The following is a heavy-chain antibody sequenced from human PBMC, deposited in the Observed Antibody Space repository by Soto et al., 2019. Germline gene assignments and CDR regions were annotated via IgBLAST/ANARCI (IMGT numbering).Heavy chain of an antibody. V-gene: IGHV4-4*02. J-gene: IGHJ4*02. CDR3: ARSSGSPPYYFDY. CDR1: GGSISSSNW. CDR2: IYHSGST. Sequence: PSETLSLTCAVSGGSISSSNWWRWVRQPPGKGLEWIGEIYHSGSTNYNPSLKSRVTISVDKSKNQFSLKLSSVTAADTAVYYCARSSGSPPYYFDYWGQGTLVTVSS. D-gene: IGHD6-19*01.